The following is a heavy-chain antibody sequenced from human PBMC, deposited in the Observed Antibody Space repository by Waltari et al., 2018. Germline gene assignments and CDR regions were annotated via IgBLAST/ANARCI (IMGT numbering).Heavy chain of an antibody. CDR2: IYKDGTVT. V-gene: IGHV3-7*01. CDR3: VRDDDGGMGAV. CDR1: GFTFRRFW. J-gene: IGHJ6*02. Sequence: EVQLVESGGGLVQPGGSLRLSCAASGFTFRRFWMSRVRQAPGKGLEWVGNIYKDGTVTNYMDSVKGRFTASRDNARNSLYLQMNSLRVDDTAVYYCVRDDDGGMGAVWGQGTTVIVSS. D-gene: IGHD3-16*01.